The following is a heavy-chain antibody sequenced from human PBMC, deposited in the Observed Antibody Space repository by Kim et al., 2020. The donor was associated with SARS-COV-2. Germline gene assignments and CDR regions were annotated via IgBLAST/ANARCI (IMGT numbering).Heavy chain of an antibody. V-gene: IGHV5-51*01. J-gene: IGHJ4*02. CDR3: ARLWAGSLSVGYYFDY. CDR2: IYPGDSDT. CDR1: GYSFTSYW. D-gene: IGHD1-26*01. Sequence: GESLKISCKGSGYSFTSYWIGWVRQMPGKGLEWMGIIYPGDSDTRYSPSFQGQVTISADKSISTAYLQWSSLKASDTAIYYCARLWAGSLSVGYYFDYWGQGTLVTVSS.